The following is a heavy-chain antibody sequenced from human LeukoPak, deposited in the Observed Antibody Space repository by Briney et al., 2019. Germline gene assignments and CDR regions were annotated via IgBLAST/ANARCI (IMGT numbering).Heavy chain of an antibody. Sequence: GGSLRLSCAASGFTFTYYAMHWVRQTPGKGLEWVSSISDDGAYIYYADSVKGRFTISRDNANSSLYLQMDSLSPEDTAVYYCARDPHNVAANWFDPWGQGALVTVSS. D-gene: IGHD6-13*01. CDR3: ARDPHNVAANWFDP. J-gene: IGHJ5*02. CDR1: GFTFTYYA. CDR2: ISDDGAYI. V-gene: IGHV3-21*01.